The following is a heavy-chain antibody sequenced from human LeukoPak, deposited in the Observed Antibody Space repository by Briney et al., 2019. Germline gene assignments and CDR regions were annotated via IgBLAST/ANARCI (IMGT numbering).Heavy chain of an antibody. CDR1: GYRFTSYW. V-gene: IGHV5-51*01. CDR2: VYPGDSDS. J-gene: IGHJ6*04. CDR3: ARQPYGSWSYGMDV. Sequence: KAGESLKISCTGSGYRFTSYWIGWVRQMPGKALEWMGIVYPGDSDSRYSPSFQGQVTISADKSLSTAYLQWSSLKASDTAIYYCARQPYGSWSYGMDVWGKGTTVTVSS. D-gene: IGHD3-10*01.